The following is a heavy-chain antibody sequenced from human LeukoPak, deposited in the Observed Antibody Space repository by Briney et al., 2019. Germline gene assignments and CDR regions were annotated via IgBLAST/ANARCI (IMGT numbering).Heavy chain of an antibody. CDR1: GFTFSSYW. CDR3: AGLGDGNLYYFDH. CDR2: IKQDGGEK. V-gene: IGHV3-7*04. Sequence: GRSLRLSCAASGFTFSSYWMSWVRQAPGKGLEWVANIKQDGGEKYYVDSVKGRFTISRDNAKNSLYLQMNSLRPEDTAVYYCAGLGDGNLYYFDHWGQGTLVTASS. J-gene: IGHJ4*02. D-gene: IGHD5-24*01.